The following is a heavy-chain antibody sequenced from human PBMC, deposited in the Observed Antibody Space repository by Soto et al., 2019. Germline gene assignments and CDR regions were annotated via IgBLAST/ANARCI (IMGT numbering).Heavy chain of an antibody. V-gene: IGHV1-69*13. CDR3: ARAKQLGFGAFDI. Sequence: SVKVSCKASGGTFSSYAISWVRQAPGQGLEWMGGITPIFGTANYAQKFQGRVTITADESTSTAYMELSSLRSEDTAVYYCARAKQLGFGAFDIWGQGTMVTVSS. CDR1: GGTFSSYA. CDR2: ITPIFGTA. J-gene: IGHJ3*02. D-gene: IGHD6-6*01.